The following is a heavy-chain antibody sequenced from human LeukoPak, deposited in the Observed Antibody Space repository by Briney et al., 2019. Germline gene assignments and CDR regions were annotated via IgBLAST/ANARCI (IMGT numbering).Heavy chain of an antibody. Sequence: PGGSLRLSCAASGFTFSSHEMNSVRQAPGKGLESGSYISSSGSSKYYADSVKGRFTISRDNAKNSLYLQMNSLRAEDTAVYYCARGGGNDYRYNAFDIWGQGTMVTVSS. V-gene: IGHV3-48*03. CDR3: ARGGGNDYRYNAFDI. D-gene: IGHD4-11*01. J-gene: IGHJ3*02. CDR2: ISSSGSSK. CDR1: GFTFSSHE.